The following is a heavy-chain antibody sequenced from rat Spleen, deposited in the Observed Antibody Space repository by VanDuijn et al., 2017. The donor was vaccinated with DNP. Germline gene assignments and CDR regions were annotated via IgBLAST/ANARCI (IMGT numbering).Heavy chain of an antibody. CDR3: ATYYGFNSYFFDY. CDR2: ITESGGST. D-gene: IGHD1-6*01. J-gene: IGHJ2*01. Sequence: EVQLVESGGGLVQPGRSLKLSCAASGVTFSDCYMAWVRQVPGKGLEWVASITESGGSTYYPDSVKGRFTISRDNTKNTLYLQMNSLRSEDTATYFCATYYGFNSYFFDYWGQGVMVTVSS. CDR1: GVTFSDCY. V-gene: IGHV5-20*01.